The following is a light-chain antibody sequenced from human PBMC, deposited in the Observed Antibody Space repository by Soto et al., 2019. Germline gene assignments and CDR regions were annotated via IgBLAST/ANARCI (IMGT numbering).Light chain of an antibody. V-gene: IGKV1-27*01. CDR1: QGIAHY. CDR2: GAS. J-gene: IGKJ3*01. CDR3: QKYSRAPFT. Sequence: DNQMTQSPSALSASIGDRVTITCRASQGIAHYLAWYQQKPGKVPKLLIYGASTLQSGVPSRFKGSGSGTDFTLIIIDLQPDDVATYYCQKYSRAPFTFGPGTKVDL.